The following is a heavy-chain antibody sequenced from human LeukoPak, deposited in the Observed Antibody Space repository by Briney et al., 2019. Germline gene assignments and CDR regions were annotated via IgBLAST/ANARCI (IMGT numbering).Heavy chain of an antibody. CDR3: AKSPPGNYYGSGSYYHEGIDY. J-gene: IGHJ4*02. CDR2: ISYDGSNK. CDR1: GFTFSSYG. V-gene: IGHV3-30*18. D-gene: IGHD3-10*01. Sequence: GGSLRVSCAASGFTFSSYGMHWVRQAPGKGLEWVAVISYDGSNKYYADSVKGRFTISRDNSKNTLYLQMNSLRAEDTAVYYCAKSPPGNYYGSGSYYHEGIDYWGQGTLVTVSS.